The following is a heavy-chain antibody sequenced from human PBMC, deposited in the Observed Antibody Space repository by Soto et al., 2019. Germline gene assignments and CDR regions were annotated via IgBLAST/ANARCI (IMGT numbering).Heavy chain of an antibody. CDR3: ARDAHYYYYGMDV. CDR1: GGSISSGDYY. Sequence: SETLSLTCTVSGGSISSGDYYWSWIRQPPGKGLEWIGYIYYSGSTYYNPSLKSRVTISVDTSKNQFSLKLSSVTAADTAVYYCARDAHYYYYGMDVWGQGTTVTVSS. J-gene: IGHJ6*02. CDR2: IYYSGST. V-gene: IGHV4-30-4*01.